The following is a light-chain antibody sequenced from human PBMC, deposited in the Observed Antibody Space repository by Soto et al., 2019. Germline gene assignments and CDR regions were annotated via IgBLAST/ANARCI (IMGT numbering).Light chain of an antibody. CDR3: QQLNSFPIT. J-gene: IGKJ5*01. V-gene: IGKV1-9*01. Sequence: IQLTQSPSSLSASVGDRVTITCRASQGISSYLTWYQQKPGKAPKVIIYVASTLQSGVPSRFSGNRSWTDFTLTISSLQPEDSATYYCQQLNSFPITFGQGTRLEIK. CDR2: VAS. CDR1: QGISSY.